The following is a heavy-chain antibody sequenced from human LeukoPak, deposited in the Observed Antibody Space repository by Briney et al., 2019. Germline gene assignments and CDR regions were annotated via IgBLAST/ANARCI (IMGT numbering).Heavy chain of an antibody. CDR1: GYTFTNYG. V-gene: IGHV1-18*01. CDR2: ISPYNGHT. Sequence: EASVKVSCTTSGYTFTNYGINWVRQAPGQGLEWMGWISPYNGHTNYAQKLQGRVTMTTDTLTSTAYMELRSLRSDDTAVYYGARDPRMTTVNWFDPWGQGTLVTVSS. D-gene: IGHD4-11*01. J-gene: IGHJ5*02. CDR3: ARDPRMTTVNWFDP.